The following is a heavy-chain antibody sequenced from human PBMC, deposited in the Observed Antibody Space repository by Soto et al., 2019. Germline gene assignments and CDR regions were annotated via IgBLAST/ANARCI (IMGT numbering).Heavy chain of an antibody. D-gene: IGHD1-1*01. CDR3: ATWHLPEHAYDI. Sequence: GGSLRLSCVASGIEFSNYAMSWVRQAPGKGLEWVSISSASGRNRYHADSVKGRFTISRDSSRTIVYLQMNSLRPDDTAVYYCATWHLPEHAYDIWGQGTAVTVSS. CDR1: GIEFSNYA. CDR2: SSASGRNR. J-gene: IGHJ3*02. V-gene: IGHV3-23*01.